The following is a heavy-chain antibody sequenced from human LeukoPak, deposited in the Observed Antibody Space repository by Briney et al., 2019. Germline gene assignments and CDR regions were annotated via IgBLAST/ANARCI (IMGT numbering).Heavy chain of an antibody. Sequence: GSSVKVCCKPSGYTFTRYYMHWVRQTPAQGLEWMGWINPNSGGTNYAQKVQGWVTMTRDTSISTAYMELSRLKSDDTAVDYCARDSGGWYGRHFDYWGQGTLVSVSS. J-gene: IGHJ4*02. CDR3: ARDSGGWYGRHFDY. CDR1: GYTFTRYY. V-gene: IGHV1-2*04. D-gene: IGHD6-19*01. CDR2: INPNSGGT.